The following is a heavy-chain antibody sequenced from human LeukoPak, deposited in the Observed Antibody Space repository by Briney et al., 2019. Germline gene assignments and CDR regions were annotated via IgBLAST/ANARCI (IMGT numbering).Heavy chain of an antibody. CDR2: INPSGDKT. J-gene: IGHJ5*02. V-gene: IGHV1-46*01. D-gene: IGHD5-12*01. Sequence: ASVKVSCQASGYTFTNNFMHWVRQAPGQGLEWMGIINPSGDKTWYAQKFQGRVTMTRDMATSTDYMEVSSLRSEDTAVYYCARDNSVGDSAWWFDPWGQGTLVTVSS. CDR3: ARDNSVGDSAWWFDP. CDR1: GYTFTNNF.